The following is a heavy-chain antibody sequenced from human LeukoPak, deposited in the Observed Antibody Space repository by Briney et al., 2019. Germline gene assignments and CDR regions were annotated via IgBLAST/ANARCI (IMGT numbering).Heavy chain of an antibody. D-gene: IGHD6-6*01. CDR1: GGSISSYY. CDR2: IYYSGST. V-gene: IGHV4-59*01. J-gene: IGHJ4*02. Sequence: SETLSLTCTVSGGSISSYYWSWIRQPPGKGLEWIGYIYYSGSTNYNPSLKSRVTISVDTSKNQFSLKLSSVTAADTAVYYCARVASSSSLDYWGQGTLVTVSS. CDR3: ARVASSSSLDY.